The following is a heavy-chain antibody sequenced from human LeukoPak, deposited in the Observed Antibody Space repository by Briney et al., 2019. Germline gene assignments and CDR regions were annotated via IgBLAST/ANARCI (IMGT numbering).Heavy chain of an antibody. D-gene: IGHD3-9*01. CDR2: INHSGST. CDR1: GGSFSGYY. V-gene: IGHV4-34*01. J-gene: IGHJ4*02. CDR3: ARGASTLRYFDWLLYDY. Sequence: SETLSLTCAVYGGSFSGYYWSWIRQPPGKGLEWIGEINHSGSTNLNPSLKSRVTISVDTSKNQFSLKLSSVTAADTAVYYCARGASTLRYFDWLLYDYWGQGTLVTVSS.